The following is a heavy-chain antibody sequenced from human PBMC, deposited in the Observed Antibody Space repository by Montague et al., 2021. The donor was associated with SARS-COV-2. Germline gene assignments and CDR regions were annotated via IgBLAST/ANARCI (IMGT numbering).Heavy chain of an antibody. J-gene: IGHJ6*02. V-gene: IGHV3-66*01. CDR1: GFTVSSNN. CDR3: AARADYYYGMDV. Sequence: SLRLSCAASGFTVSSNNMSWVRQAPGKGLEWVSVIYSGGSTQYADSVKGRLTISRDKSNYTLYLQMNSLRAEDTAVYYCAARADYYYGMDVWGQGTSATVSS. CDR2: IYSGGST.